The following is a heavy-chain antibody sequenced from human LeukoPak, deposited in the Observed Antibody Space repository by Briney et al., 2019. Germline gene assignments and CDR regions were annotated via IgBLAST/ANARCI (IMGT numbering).Heavy chain of an antibody. CDR2: LSGSSDYI. CDR3: ARRGAGDYCFDY. CDR1: GFTFSTYS. V-gene: IGHV3-21*01. D-gene: IGHD2-15*01. Sequence: NPGGSLRLSCAASGFTFSTYSIMWIRQAPGEGLEWVSSLSGSSDYIYYADSVKGRFTISRDNSKSSLYLQMNSLRVEDTAVYYCARRGAGDYCFDYWGQGIPVTVSS. J-gene: IGHJ4*02.